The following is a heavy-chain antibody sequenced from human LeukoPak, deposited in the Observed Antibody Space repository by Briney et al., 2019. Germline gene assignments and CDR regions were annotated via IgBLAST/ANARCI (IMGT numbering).Heavy chain of an antibody. CDR2: IKQDGSEK. CDR3: ARERFSSSWYAGMDV. D-gene: IGHD6-13*01. CDR1: GFTFSSYW. V-gene: IGHV3-7*01. J-gene: IGHJ6*02. Sequence: GGSLRLSCAASGFTFSSYWMSWVRQAPGKGLEWVANIKQDGSEKYYVDSVKGRFTISRDNAKNSLYLQMNSLRAEDTAVYYCARERFSSSWYAGMDVWGQGTTVTVSS.